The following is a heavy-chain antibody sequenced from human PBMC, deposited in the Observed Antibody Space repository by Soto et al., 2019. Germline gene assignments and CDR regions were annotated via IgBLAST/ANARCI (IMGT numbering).Heavy chain of an antibody. CDR3: ARDEYYDSSGYYYDLRY. CDR1: GGSFSSYT. J-gene: IGHJ4*02. CDR2: IIPILGIA. D-gene: IGHD3-22*01. Sequence: SVKVSCEASGGSFSSYTISWVRQAPGQGLEWMGRIIPILGIANYAQKFQGRVTITADKSTSTAYMELSSLRSEDTAVYYCARDEYYDSSGYYYDLRYWGQGTLVTVST. V-gene: IGHV1-69*04.